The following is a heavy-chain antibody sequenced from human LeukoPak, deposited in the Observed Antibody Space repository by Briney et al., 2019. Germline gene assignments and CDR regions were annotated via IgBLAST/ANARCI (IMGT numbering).Heavy chain of an antibody. CDR3: ARDRFRVDHYYDTDTGVFDI. V-gene: IGHV4-39*07. D-gene: IGHD3-22*01. CDR2: IYYSGST. Sequence: SETLSLTYTVSGGSISSSSYYWGWIRQPPGKGLEWIGSIYYSGSTYYNPSLKSRVTISVDTSKNQFSLKLSSVTAADTAVYYCARDRFRVDHYYDTDTGVFDIWGQGTMVTVSS. J-gene: IGHJ3*02. CDR1: GGSISSSSYY.